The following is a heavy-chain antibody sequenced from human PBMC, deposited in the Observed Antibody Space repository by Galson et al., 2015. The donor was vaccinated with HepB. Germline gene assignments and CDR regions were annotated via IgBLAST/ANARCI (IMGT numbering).Heavy chain of an antibody. CDR2: IWYDGSNK. CDR3: ARDPKYYYDSSGYYPEYYFDY. CDR1: GFTFSSYG. D-gene: IGHD3-22*01. J-gene: IGHJ4*02. Sequence: SLRLSCAASGFTFSSYGMHWVRQAPGKGLEWVAVIWYDGSNKYYADSVKGRFTISRDNSKNTLYLQMNSLRAEDTAVYYCARDPKYYYDSSGYYPEYYFDYWGQGTLVTVSS. V-gene: IGHV3-33*08.